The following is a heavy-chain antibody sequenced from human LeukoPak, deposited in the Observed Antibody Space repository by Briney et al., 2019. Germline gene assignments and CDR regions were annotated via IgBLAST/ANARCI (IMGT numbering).Heavy chain of an antibody. Sequence: GGSLRLSCAASGITFSSYAMSWVRQAPGKGLEWVSGISGSGGGTYYADSVRGRFTISRDTSKDTLYLHMNSLRAEDTAVYYCARFPGIPAAGTYYYYFMDVWGKGTTVTVSS. CDR2: ISGSGGGT. V-gene: IGHV3-23*01. CDR3: ARFPGIPAAGTYYYYFMDV. D-gene: IGHD6-13*01. CDR1: GITFSSYA. J-gene: IGHJ6*03.